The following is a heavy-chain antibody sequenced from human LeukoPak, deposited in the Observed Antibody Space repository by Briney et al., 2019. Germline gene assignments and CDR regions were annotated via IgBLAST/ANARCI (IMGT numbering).Heavy chain of an antibody. CDR3: ARIPITMIVVDY. CDR2: IYYSGST. V-gene: IGHV4-30-4*01. CDR1: GGSISSGDYY. J-gene: IGHJ4*02. D-gene: IGHD3-22*01. Sequence: PSQTLSLTCTVSGGSISSGDYYWSWIRQPPGKGLEWIGYIYYSGSTYYNPSLKSRVTISVDTSKNQFSLKLSSVTAADTAVYYCARIPITMIVVDYWGQGTLVTVSS.